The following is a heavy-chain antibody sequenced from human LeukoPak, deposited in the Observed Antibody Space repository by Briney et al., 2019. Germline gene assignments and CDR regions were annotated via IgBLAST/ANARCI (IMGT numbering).Heavy chain of an antibody. V-gene: IGHV3-7*01. CDR1: GFTFSSYW. CDR2: IKQDGSEK. J-gene: IGHJ4*02. CDR3: ARDHRSSGYSFGY. Sequence: GGSLRLSCAASGFTFSSYWTSWVRQAPGKGLEWVANIKQDGSEKYYVDSVKGRFTISRDNAKNSLYLQMNSLRAEDTAVYYCARDHRSSGYSFGYWGQGTLVTVSS. D-gene: IGHD3-22*01.